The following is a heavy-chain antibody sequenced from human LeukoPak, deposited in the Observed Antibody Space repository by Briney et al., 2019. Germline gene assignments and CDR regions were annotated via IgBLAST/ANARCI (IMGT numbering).Heavy chain of an antibody. V-gene: IGHV3-7*01. Sequence: GGSLRLSCAASGFTFSSYWMSWVRQAPGKGLEWVANIKQNGSEKYYVDSVKGRFTISRDNAKNSLYLQMNSLRAEDTAVYYCARDSYDYVWGSLKYFDYWGQGTLVTVSS. CDR3: ARDSYDYVWGSLKYFDY. CDR1: GFTFSSYW. J-gene: IGHJ4*02. D-gene: IGHD3-16*01. CDR2: IKQNGSEK.